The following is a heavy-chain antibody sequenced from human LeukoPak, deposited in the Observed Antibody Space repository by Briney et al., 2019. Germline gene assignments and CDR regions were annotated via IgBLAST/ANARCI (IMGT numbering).Heavy chain of an antibody. V-gene: IGHV4-59*08. Sequence: PSETLSLTCTVSGASISSHYWSWIRQPPGKGLEWIGYIYYPATTNYNPSLKSRLAISVDTSKNQFSLKLSSVTAADTAVYYCARLTIAAAGTSFDYWGQGTLVTVSS. J-gene: IGHJ4*02. CDR2: IYYPATT. D-gene: IGHD6-13*01. CDR1: GASISSHY. CDR3: ARLTIAAAGTSFDY.